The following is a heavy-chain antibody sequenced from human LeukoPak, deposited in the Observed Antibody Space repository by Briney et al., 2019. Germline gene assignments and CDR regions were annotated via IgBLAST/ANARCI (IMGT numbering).Heavy chain of an antibody. D-gene: IGHD6-19*01. CDR3: ARDLPGIAVAAHDDAFDI. Sequence: ASVKVSCKASGYTFTSYYMHWVRQAPGQGLEWMGIINPSGGSTSYAQKFQGRVTMTWDTSTSTVYMELSSLRSEDTAVYYCARDLPGIAVAAHDDAFDIWGQGTMVTVSS. V-gene: IGHV1-46*01. CDR2: INPSGGST. CDR1: GYTFTSYY. J-gene: IGHJ3*02.